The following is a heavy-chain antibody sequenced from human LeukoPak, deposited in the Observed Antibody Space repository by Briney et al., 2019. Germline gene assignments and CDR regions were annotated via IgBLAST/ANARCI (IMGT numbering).Heavy chain of an antibody. CDR3: ARGRPHGNDY. J-gene: IGHJ4*02. Sequence: GGSLRLSCAATGFTFSSYWMHWVRQAPGKGLVWVSRIHSDGSSTTYADSVKGRFSISRDNAKNTLYLQMNSLRVEDTAVYYCARGRPHGNDYWGQGTLVTVSS. D-gene: IGHD4-23*01. CDR2: IHSDGSST. CDR1: GFTFSSYW. V-gene: IGHV3-74*01.